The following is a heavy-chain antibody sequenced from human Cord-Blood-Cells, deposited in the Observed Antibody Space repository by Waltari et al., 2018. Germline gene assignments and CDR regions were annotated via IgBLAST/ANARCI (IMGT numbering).Heavy chain of an antibody. CDR3: AKGRRSRSWYFDY. CDR1: GFSFSSYA. J-gene: IGHJ4*02. CDR2: ISGSGGST. V-gene: IGHV3-23*01. D-gene: IGHD6-13*01. Sequence: EVQLLESGGGLVQPGGSLRLSCAASGFSFSSYAMSWVRQAPGKGLEWVSAISGSGGSTYYADSVKGRFTISRDNSKNTLYLQMNSLRAEDTAVYYCAKGRRSRSWYFDYWGQGTLVTVSS.